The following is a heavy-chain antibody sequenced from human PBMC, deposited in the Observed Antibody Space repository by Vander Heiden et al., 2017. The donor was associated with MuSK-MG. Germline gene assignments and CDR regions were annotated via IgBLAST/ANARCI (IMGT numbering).Heavy chain of an antibody. J-gene: IGHJ4*02. Sequence: EVQLWESGGGLVQPGGSLRLAWAASGFTFSTYGMSWVRQAPGKGLEWVSGISSRGDDTYYADSVKGRFTISRDNSKNTLYLQMNSLRAEDTAVYYCAKGRDEFDSWGQGTLVTVSS. CDR2: ISSRGDDT. CDR1: GFTFSTYG. V-gene: IGHV3-23*01. CDR3: AKGRDEFDS.